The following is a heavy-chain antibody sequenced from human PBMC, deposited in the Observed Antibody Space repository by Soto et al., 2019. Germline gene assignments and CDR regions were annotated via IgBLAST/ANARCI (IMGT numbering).Heavy chain of an antibody. CDR2: IYYSGST. Sequence: SSETLSLTCTVSGGSISSYYWSWIRQPPGKGLEWIGYIYYSGSTNYNPSLKSRVTISVDTSKNQFSLKLSSVTAADTAVYYCAAGRGSYYEHDYWGQGTLVTVSS. CDR1: GGSISSYY. CDR3: AAGRGSYYEHDY. J-gene: IGHJ4*02. V-gene: IGHV4-59*01. D-gene: IGHD1-26*01.